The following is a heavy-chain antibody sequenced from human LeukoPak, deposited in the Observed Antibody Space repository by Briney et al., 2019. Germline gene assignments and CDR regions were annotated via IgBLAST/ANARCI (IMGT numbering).Heavy chain of an antibody. CDR1: GYIFTDYY. V-gene: IGHV1-2*02. Sequence: GASVKVSCKASGYIFTDYYMHWLRQAPGQDFEWMGWINPKSGGTEYAQKFQGRVTMTRDTSFSTAYMELSRLRSDDTAVFYCARASTVAGNHRPFDYWGQGTLVTVSS. CDR2: INPKSGGT. J-gene: IGHJ4*01. CDR3: ARASTVAGNHRPFDY. D-gene: IGHD6-19*01.